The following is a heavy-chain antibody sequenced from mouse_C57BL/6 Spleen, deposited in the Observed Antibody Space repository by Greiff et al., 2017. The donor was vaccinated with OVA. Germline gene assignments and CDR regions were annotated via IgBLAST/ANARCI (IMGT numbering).Heavy chain of an antibody. Sequence: QVQLQQPGAELVKPGASVKMSCKASGYTFTRYWITWVKQRPGQGLEWIGDIYPGSGSTNYNEKFKGKATLTVDTSSSTAYMQLSSLTSEDSAVYYCARDDYERGAMDYWGQGTSVTVSS. CDR1: GYTFTRYW. CDR2: IYPGSGST. CDR3: ARDDYERGAMDY. J-gene: IGHJ4*01. V-gene: IGHV1-55*01. D-gene: IGHD2-4*01.